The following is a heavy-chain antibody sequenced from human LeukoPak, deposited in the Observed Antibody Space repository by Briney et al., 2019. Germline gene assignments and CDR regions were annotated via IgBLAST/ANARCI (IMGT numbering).Heavy chain of an antibody. CDR3: ARDLEGYHYGSGNYPQ. V-gene: IGHV1-2*02. Sequence: ASVKVSCKASGYTFTGYYIHWVRQAPGQGLEWMGFINPNSGGTNYAQQFRGRVTMTRDTSISTAYMELSSLTSDDTAVYYCARDLEGYHYGSGNYPQWGQGTLVTVSS. J-gene: IGHJ4*02. D-gene: IGHD3-10*01. CDR1: GYTFTGYY. CDR2: INPNSGGT.